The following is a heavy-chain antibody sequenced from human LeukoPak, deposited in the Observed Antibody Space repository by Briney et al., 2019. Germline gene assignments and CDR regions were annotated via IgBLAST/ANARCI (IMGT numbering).Heavy chain of an antibody. D-gene: IGHD6-19*01. V-gene: IGHV1-69*13. CDR2: IIPIFGTA. Sequence: SVTVSCKASGGTFSSYAISWVRQAPGQGLEWMGGIIPIFGTANYAQKFQGRVTITADESTSTAYMELSSLRSDDTAVYYCARVWATGAVAGIRAFDYWGQGTLVTVSS. CDR1: GGTFSSYA. J-gene: IGHJ4*02. CDR3: ARVWATGAVAGIRAFDY.